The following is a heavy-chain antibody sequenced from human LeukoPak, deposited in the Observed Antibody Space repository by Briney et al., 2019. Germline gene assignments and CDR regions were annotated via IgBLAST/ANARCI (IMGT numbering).Heavy chain of an antibody. V-gene: IGHV1-18*01. CDR3: ARESYDFWSGYYFSGGDKYNWFDP. CDR2: ISAYNGNT. D-gene: IGHD3-3*01. Sequence: ASLKVSCKASGYTFTSYGISWVRQAPGQGLEWMGWISAYNGNTNYAQKLQGRVTMTTDTSTSTAYMELRSLRSDDTAVYYCARESYDFWSGYYFSGGDKYNWFDPWGQGTLVTVSS. J-gene: IGHJ5*02. CDR1: GYTFTSYG.